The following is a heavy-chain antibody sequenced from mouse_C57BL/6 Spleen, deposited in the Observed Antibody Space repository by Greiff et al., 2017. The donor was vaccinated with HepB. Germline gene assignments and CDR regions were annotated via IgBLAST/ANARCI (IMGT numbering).Heavy chain of an antibody. CDR1: GFNIKDDY. V-gene: IGHV14-4*01. D-gene: IGHD1-1*01. Sequence: VQLQQSGAELVRPGASVKLSCTASGFNIKDDYMHWVKQRPEQGLEWIGWIDPENGDTEYASKFQGKATIPADTSSNTAYLQLSSLTSEDTAVYYCTGYYGSSYYWYFDVWGTGTTVTVSS. CDR3: TGYYGSSYYWYFDV. J-gene: IGHJ1*03. CDR2: IDPENGDT.